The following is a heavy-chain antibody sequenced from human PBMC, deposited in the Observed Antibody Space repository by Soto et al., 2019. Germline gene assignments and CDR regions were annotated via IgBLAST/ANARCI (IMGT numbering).Heavy chain of an antibody. V-gene: IGHV3-11*01. D-gene: IGHD4-17*01. CDR1: GFIFSDSY. CDR2: IATRTTAI. CDR3: ARILTVTSTTDSFDV. Sequence: QVQLVESGGGLVKPGGSLSLSCAASGFIFSDSYMTWIRQAPGKGLEWISFIATRTTAIYYADSVKGRFTIARDDANNSLFLQINSLRAEDTAVYYCARILTVTSTTDSFDVWGQGTMVTVS. J-gene: IGHJ3*01.